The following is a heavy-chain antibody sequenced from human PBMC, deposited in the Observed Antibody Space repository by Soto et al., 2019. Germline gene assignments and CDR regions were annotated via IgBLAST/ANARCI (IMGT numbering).Heavy chain of an antibody. CDR3: ARRSRSSSGWYFLDY. V-gene: IGHV4-59*01. Sequence: QVQLQESGPGLVKPSETLSLTCTVSGGSISSDSWSWIRQSPGKALEWIGYSYYNGVTKYNPSLKSRVTISMDTSQNQFSLRLTSVTAADTAVYYCARRSRSSSGWYFLDYWGQGTLVTVSS. CDR2: SYYNGVT. D-gene: IGHD6-19*01. CDR1: GGSISSDS. J-gene: IGHJ4*02.